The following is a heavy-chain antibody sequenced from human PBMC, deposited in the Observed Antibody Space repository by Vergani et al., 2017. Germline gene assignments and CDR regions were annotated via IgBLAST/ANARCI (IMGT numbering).Heavy chain of an antibody. V-gene: IGHV3-9*02. D-gene: IGHD2-2*02. J-gene: IGHJ2*01. CDR2: ISWNSNSI. CDR3: AKAGYXSSTSCYTEWYFDL. CDR1: GFTSAGYA. Sequence: EVQLEESGGGLVLPGRSLGLSCVASGFTSAGYAMHWVRQAPGKGLEWVSGISWNSNSIGYADSVKGRFTISRDNAKNSLYLQMNSLRAEDTALYYCAKAGYXSSTSCYTEWYFDLWGRGTLVTVSS.